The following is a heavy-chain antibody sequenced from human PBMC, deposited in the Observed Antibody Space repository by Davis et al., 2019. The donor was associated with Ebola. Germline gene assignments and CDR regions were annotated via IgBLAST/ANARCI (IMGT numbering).Heavy chain of an antibody. V-gene: IGHV3-7*01. CDR1: GFTFSSYG. CDR3: AREDIVVVPAAIKVYYYYGMDV. CDR2: IKQDGSEK. D-gene: IGHD2-2*02. J-gene: IGHJ6*02. Sequence: GESLKISCAASGFTFSSYGMHWVRQAPGKGLEWVANIKQDGSEKYYVDSVKGRFTISRDNAKNSLYLQMNSLRAEDTAVYYCAREDIVVVPAAIKVYYYYGMDVWGQGTTVTVSS.